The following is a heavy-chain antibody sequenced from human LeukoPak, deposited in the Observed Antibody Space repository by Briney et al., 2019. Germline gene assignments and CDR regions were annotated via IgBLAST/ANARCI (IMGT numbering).Heavy chain of an antibody. CDR1: GYSIRSGYY. CDR2: IYYSGST. D-gene: IGHD6-13*01. V-gene: IGHV4-61*01. CDR3: ARTLVRRGYYFDY. Sequence: SETLSLACTVSGYSIRSGYYWGWIRQPPGKGLEWIGYIYYSGSTNYNPSLKSRVTISVDTSKNQFSLKLSSVTAADTAVYYCARTLVRRGYYFDYWGQGTLVTVSS. J-gene: IGHJ4*02.